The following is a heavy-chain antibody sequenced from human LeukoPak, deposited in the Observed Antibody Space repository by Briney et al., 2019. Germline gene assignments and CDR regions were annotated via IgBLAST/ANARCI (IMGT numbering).Heavy chain of an antibody. CDR1: GDSVSSNSAA. J-gene: IGHJ5*02. V-gene: IGHV6-1*01. Sequence: SQTLSLTCAISGDSVSSNSAAWNWIRQSPSRGLEWLGRTYYRSKWYNDYAVSVKSRITINPDTSKNQFSLQLNSVTPEDTAVYYCARAGYCGGGSCYPGGRFDPWGQGTLVTVSS. CDR2: TYYRSKWYN. D-gene: IGHD2-15*01. CDR3: ARAGYCGGGSCYPGGRFDP.